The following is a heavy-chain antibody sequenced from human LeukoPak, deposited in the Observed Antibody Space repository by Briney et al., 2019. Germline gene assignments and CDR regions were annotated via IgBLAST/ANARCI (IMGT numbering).Heavy chain of an antibody. CDR3: ARDLYDILTGYPQGFDP. J-gene: IGHJ5*02. Sequence: SETLSLTCTVSGGSIISYYWSWIRQPAGKGLEWIGRIYTSGSTNYNPSLKSRVTISVDKSKNQFSLKLSSVTAADTAVYYCARDLYDILTGYPQGFDPWGQGALVTVSS. D-gene: IGHD3-9*01. CDR1: GGSIISYY. V-gene: IGHV4-4*07. CDR2: IYTSGST.